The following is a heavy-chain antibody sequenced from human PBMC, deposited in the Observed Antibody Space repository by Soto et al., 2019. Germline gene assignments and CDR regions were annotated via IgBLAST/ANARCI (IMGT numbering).Heavy chain of an antibody. CDR2: INHSGST. J-gene: IGHJ4*02. V-gene: IGHV4-34*01. D-gene: IGHD2-2*01. CDR3: ASNLRIYCSSTSCYFLRPNLFTY. CDR1: GGSFSGYY. Sequence: SETLSLTCAVYGGSFSGYYWSWIRQPPGKGLEWIGEINHSGSTNYNPSLKSRVTISVDTSKNQFSLKLSSVTAADTAVYYCASNLRIYCSSTSCYFLRPNLFTYWGQGTLVTVSS.